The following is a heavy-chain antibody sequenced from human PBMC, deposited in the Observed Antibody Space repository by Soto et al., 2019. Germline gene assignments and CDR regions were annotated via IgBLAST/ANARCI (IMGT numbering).Heavy chain of an antibody. J-gene: IGHJ6*03. V-gene: IGHV4-59*01. CDR2: INYSGST. Sequence: QVQLQESGPGLVKPSETLSLICTVSGGSITSYYWTWIRQPPGKGLEWIGYINYSGSTNYNPSLKSRITISVDTSKNQFYLKLSSVTAADTAVYFCARVAYDFWSGWGGAGYYYYLDVWGKGTTVTVSS. CDR3: ARVAYDFWSGWGGAGYYYYLDV. CDR1: GGSITSYY. D-gene: IGHD3-3*01.